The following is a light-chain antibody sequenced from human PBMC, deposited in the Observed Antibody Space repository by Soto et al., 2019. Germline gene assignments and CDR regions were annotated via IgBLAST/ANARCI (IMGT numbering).Light chain of an antibody. Sequence: DIQMTQSPSSLSASIGERVTITCRASQSISNYLNWFQQKPGEAPKLLIYAASSLPSGVPSRFSGSGSGTDFTLTISSLQREDFATYYCQQSMSNLGTFDPGTKVDIK. CDR1: QSISNY. CDR2: AAS. J-gene: IGKJ3*01. V-gene: IGKV1-39*01. CDR3: QQSMSNLGT.